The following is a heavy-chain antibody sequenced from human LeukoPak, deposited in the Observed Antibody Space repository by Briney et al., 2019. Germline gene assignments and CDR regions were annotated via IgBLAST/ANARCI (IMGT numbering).Heavy chain of an antibody. CDR3: ARDVPYDCSSTSCYPFDY. J-gene: IGHJ4*02. V-gene: IGHV3-30*03. Sequence: GGSLRLSCAASGFTFSSYGIHWVRQAPGKGLEWVAVISYDGSNKYYADSVKGRFTISRDNSKNTLYLQMNSLRAEDTAVYYCARDVPYDCSSTSCYPFDYWGQGTLVTVSS. CDR2: ISYDGSNK. D-gene: IGHD2-2*01. CDR1: GFTFSSYG.